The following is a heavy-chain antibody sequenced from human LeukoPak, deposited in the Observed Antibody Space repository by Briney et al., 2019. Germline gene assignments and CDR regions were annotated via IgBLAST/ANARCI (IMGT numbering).Heavy chain of an antibody. J-gene: IGHJ3*02. CDR3: ALRNYGSSPSAFDI. Sequence: GGSLRLSCAASGFTVSSNYMSWVRQAPGKGLEWVSLIYSGGTTYYADSVKGRFTISRDRSKNTLYLQMNSLRADDTAVYYCALRNYGSSPSAFDIWGQGTMVTVSS. D-gene: IGHD6-13*01. CDR1: GFTVSSNY. V-gene: IGHV3-53*01. CDR2: IYSGGTT.